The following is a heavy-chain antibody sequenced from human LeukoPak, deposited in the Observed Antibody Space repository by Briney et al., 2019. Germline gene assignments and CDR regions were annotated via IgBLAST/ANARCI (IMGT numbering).Heavy chain of an antibody. CDR3: ARQYSSSSFFDY. Sequence: SETLFLTCTVSGGPISNYYWSWIRQPPGKGLESIGYIYTSGTTNYNPSLKSRVTISVDTSKNQFSLRLSSVTAADTAVYYCARQYSSSSFFDYWGQGTLVTVSS. J-gene: IGHJ4*02. D-gene: IGHD6-6*01. CDR2: IYTSGTT. V-gene: IGHV4-4*09. CDR1: GGPISNYY.